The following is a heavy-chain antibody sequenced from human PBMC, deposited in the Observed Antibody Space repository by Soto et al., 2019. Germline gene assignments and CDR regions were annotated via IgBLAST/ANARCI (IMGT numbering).Heavy chain of an antibody. J-gene: IGHJ4*02. D-gene: IGHD5-18*01. Sequence: GGSLKLSCAASGFTFISSAISLSRQAPGKGLEWVSAISGSGGSTYYADSVKGQFTISRDNSKSTLYLQMNSLRAEDTAVYDCAKVGIVTYFDYWGQGTMVTVS. V-gene: IGHV3-23*01. CDR1: GFTFISSA. CDR2: ISGSGGST. CDR3: AKVGIVTYFDY.